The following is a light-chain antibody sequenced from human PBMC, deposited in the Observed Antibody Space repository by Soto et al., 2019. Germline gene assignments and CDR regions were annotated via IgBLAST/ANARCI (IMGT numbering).Light chain of an antibody. CDR2: GNS. V-gene: IGLV1-40*01. J-gene: IGLJ1*01. CDR1: SSNIGAGYD. Sequence: HSVLTQPPSVSGAPGQRVTISCTGSSSNIGAGYDVHWYQQLPGTAPKLLIYGNSNRPSGVPDRFSGSKSGTSASLAITGLQAEDEADYYCQSYDSSLSALFGTGTKVTVL. CDR3: QSYDSSLSAL.